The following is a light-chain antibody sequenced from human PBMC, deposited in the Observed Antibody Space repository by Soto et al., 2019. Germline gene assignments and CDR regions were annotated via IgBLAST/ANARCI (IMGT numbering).Light chain of an antibody. J-gene: IGKJ5*01. V-gene: IGKV3D-15*01. Sequence: EIVMTQSPATLSVSPGERATLSCRASQSVSSSLAWYQQKPGQAPRLLIYGASTRATGIPARFSGSGSGTEFTLTISSLQSEDFAVYHCQQYNNWPAITFGQGTRLEIK. CDR3: QQYNNWPAIT. CDR2: GAS. CDR1: QSVSSS.